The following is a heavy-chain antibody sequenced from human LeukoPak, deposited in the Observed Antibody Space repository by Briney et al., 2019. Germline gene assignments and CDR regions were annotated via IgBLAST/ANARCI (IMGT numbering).Heavy chain of an antibody. D-gene: IGHD2-2*03. Sequence: PGRSLRLSCAPSGFTFSSYAMHWVRQAPGKWLEWVAVISYDGSNKYYADSVKGRFTISRDNSKNTLYLQMNSLRAEDTAVYYCASGGYCSSTSCYGELYNWFDPWGQGTLVTVSS. CDR1: GFTFSSYA. CDR3: ASGGYCSSTSCYGELYNWFDP. V-gene: IGHV3-30*04. CDR2: ISYDGSNK. J-gene: IGHJ5*02.